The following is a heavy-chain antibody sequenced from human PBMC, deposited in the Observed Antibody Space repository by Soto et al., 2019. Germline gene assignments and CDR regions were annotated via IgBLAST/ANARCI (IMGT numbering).Heavy chain of an antibody. CDR3: ALRSMAVVPEY. CDR1: GDSISSYY. CDR2: LYYGRSA. J-gene: IGHJ4*02. D-gene: IGHD3-22*01. Sequence: QVQLQESGPGLVKPSETLSLTCAVSGDSISSYYCMWIRQPPGKGLESIGYLYYGRSANYNPSLTSRVALSVDTSTNQCSLTLSSMTAADTAVYYCALRSMAVVPEYWGQGTLVTVSS. V-gene: IGHV4-59*01.